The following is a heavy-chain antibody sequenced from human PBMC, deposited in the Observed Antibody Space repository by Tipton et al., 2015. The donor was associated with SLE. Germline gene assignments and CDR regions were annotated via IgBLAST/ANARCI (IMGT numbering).Heavy chain of an antibody. D-gene: IGHD3-16*01. CDR3: AREVTQGGFDY. CDR1: GFTFSYYA. Sequence: SLRLSCAASGFTFSYYAMAWVRLAPGKGLEWVSTIYSGARTYYSDSVKGRFTISRDDSKDTLFLQMNSLRAEDTAVYYCAREVTQGGFDYWGQGTLVTVSS. CDR2: IYSGART. V-gene: IGHV3-23*03. J-gene: IGHJ4*02.